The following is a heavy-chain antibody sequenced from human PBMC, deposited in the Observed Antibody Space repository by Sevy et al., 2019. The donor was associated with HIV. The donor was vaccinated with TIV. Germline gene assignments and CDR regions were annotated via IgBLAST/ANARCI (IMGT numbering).Heavy chain of an antibody. Sequence: SETLSLTCTVSGGSISSSYWSWIRQPQGKGLEWIGYIYYSGRPNYNPSLKSQVTISVDTSKNQFSLKLSSVTAADTAVYYCARTSDYYDSSGYYYFPLSFDYWGQGTLVTVSS. CDR1: GGSISSSY. CDR3: ARTSDYYDSSGYYYFPLSFDY. CDR2: IYYSGRP. V-gene: IGHV4-59*01. J-gene: IGHJ4*02. D-gene: IGHD3-22*01.